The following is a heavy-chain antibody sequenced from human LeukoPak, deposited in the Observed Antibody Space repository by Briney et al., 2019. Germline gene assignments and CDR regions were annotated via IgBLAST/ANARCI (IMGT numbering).Heavy chain of an antibody. CDR1: GYTYTSDG. V-gene: IGHV1-18*01. D-gene: IGHD3-22*01. J-gene: IGHJ4*02. CDR2: ISAYNGNT. CDR3: ARADYYDSNLFDY. Sequence: GASVKVSCKASGYTYTSDGISWVRQATGQWLEWMGWISAYNGNTNYAQKLQGRVTMTTDTSTSTAYMELRSLRSDDTAVYYCARADYYDSNLFDYWGQGTLVTVSS.